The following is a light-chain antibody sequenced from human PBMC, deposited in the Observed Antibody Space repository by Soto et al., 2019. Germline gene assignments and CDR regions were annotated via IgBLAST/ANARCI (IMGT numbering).Light chain of an antibody. CDR3: SSYTSSSTHV. Sequence: QSALTQPASVSGSPGQSITISCTGTSSDVGAYNFVSWYQQHPGKVPKLMIFDVSSRPSGVSDRFSGSKSGNTASLTISGLQAEDEGDYCCSSYTSSSTHVFGSGTMLTVL. CDR1: SSDVGAYNF. V-gene: IGLV2-14*03. J-gene: IGLJ1*01. CDR2: DVS.